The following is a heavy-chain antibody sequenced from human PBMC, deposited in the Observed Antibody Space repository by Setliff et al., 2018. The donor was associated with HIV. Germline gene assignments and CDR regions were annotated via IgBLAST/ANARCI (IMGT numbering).Heavy chain of an antibody. CDR2: IYHSGIS. J-gene: IGHJ4*02. CDR1: GGSISIISYY. CDR3: ARALGYCSSSACYPKRFDS. Sequence: SETLSLTCTVSGGSISIISYYWGWIRQPPGKGLEYIGSIYHSGISNYTPSLKSRVTISVDKSKSQFSLKLSSVTAADTAVYFCARALGYCSSSACYPKRFDSWGQGTLVTVSS. V-gene: IGHV4-39*07. D-gene: IGHD2-2*01.